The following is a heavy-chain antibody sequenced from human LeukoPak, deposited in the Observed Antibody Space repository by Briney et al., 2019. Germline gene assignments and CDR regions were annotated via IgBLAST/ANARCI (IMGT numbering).Heavy chain of an antibody. CDR3: ASTTAMVLDDAFDI. CDR2: IYSGGGT. D-gene: IGHD5-18*01. Sequence: GGSLRLSCAASGFTFSSYAMSWVRQAPGKGLEWVSVIYSGGGTYYADSVKGRFTTSRDNSKNTLYLQMNSLRAEDTAVYYCASTTAMVLDDAFDIWGQGTMVTVSS. CDR1: GFTFSSYA. J-gene: IGHJ3*02. V-gene: IGHV3-53*01.